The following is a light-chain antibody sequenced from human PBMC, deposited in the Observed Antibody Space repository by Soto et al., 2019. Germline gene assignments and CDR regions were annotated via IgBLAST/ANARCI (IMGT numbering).Light chain of an antibody. CDR3: QQYNSYSGYT. CDR2: DAS. Sequence: DIQMTQSPSTLSASVGDRVTITCRASQCISSWLAWYQQKPGKAPKLLIYDASSLESGVPSRFSGIGSGTEFTLTISSLQPDDFATYYCQQYNSYSGYTFGQGTKLEIK. V-gene: IGKV1-5*01. J-gene: IGKJ2*01. CDR1: QCISSW.